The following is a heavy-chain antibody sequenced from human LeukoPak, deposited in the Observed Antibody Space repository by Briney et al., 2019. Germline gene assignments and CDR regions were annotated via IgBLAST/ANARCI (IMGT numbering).Heavy chain of an antibody. CDR1: GGSISSYY. J-gene: IGHJ3*02. Sequence: SETLSLTCTVSGGSISSYYWSWIRQPPGKGLEWIGYIYYSGSTNYNPSLKSRVTISVDTSKNQFSLKLSSVTAADTAVYYCATLPPESSGYFLDAFDIWGQGTMVTVSS. CDR3: ATLPPESSGYFLDAFDI. CDR2: IYYSGST. V-gene: IGHV4-59*01. D-gene: IGHD3-3*01.